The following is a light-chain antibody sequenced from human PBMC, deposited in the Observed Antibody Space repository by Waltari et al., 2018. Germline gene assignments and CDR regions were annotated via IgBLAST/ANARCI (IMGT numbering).Light chain of an antibody. J-gene: IGKJ1*01. CDR2: RAS. Sequence: EIVLTQSPGTASLSPGERVTLSCRASQTVGSSSLAWYQQKPGQGPRRVIYRASRRATGIPDRFSGSGSGTDFSLTISRLEPEDFAVYYCQQHGTLPATFGQVTKVEIK. CDR1: QTVGSSS. V-gene: IGKV3-20*01. CDR3: QQHGTLPAT.